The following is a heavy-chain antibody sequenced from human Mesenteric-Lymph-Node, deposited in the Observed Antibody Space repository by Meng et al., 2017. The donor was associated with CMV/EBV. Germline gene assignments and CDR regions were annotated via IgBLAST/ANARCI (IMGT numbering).Heavy chain of an antibody. V-gene: IGHV2-5*01. CDR1: GFSPTTIGVG. D-gene: IGHD2-2*02. CDR3: AHRSSRWLYDFDP. J-gene: IGHJ5*02. Sequence: SGFSPTTIGVGVGWIRQPPGEALEWLAFIYGNDDKRYSPSLKSRLTITKDTSKNQVVLTMTNMDPMDTGTYYCAHRSSRWLYDFDPWGQGTLVTVSS. CDR2: IYGNDDK.